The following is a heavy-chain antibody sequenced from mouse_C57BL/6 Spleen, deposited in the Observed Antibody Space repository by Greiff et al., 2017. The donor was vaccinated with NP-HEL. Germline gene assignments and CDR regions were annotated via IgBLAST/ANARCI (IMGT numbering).Heavy chain of an antibody. V-gene: IGHV1-72*01. Sequence: VQLQQPGAELVKPGASVKLSCKASGYTFTSYWMHWVKQRPGRGLELIGRIDPNSGGTKYNEKFKSKATLTGDKPSSTAYLQLSSLTSEDSAVYYCARLDGGLRRTAYFDYWGQGTTLTVSS. J-gene: IGHJ2*01. CDR1: GYTFTSYW. CDR2: IDPNSGGT. CDR3: ARLDGGLRRTAYFDY. D-gene: IGHD2-4*01.